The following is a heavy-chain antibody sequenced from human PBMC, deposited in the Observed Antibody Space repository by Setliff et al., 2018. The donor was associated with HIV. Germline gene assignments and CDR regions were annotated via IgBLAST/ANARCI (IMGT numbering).Heavy chain of an antibody. CDR1: GYTFTNYY. CDR2: INPSGGST. J-gene: IGHJ4*02. CDR3: AREGAAAGLDLDY. V-gene: IGHV1-46*01. D-gene: IGHD6-13*01. Sequence: ASVKVSCKASGYTFTNYYMHWVRQAPGQGPEWMGIINPSGGSTTYAQKFQGRVTMTRDTSTSTFYMELSSLRSEDMAVYYCAREGAAAGLDLDYWGQGTLVTVSS.